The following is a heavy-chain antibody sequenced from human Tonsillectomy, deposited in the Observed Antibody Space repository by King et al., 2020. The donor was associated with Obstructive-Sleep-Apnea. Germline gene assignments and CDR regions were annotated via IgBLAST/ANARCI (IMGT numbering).Heavy chain of an antibody. J-gene: IGHJ5*02. CDR2: ISSSSSTM. CDR1: GFAFSTYS. CDR3: ARKEETYTNWFDP. D-gene: IGHD4-11*01. V-gene: IGHV3-48*04. Sequence: QLVQSGGGLVQPGGSLRLSCAASGFAFSTYSMIWVRQAPGKGLEGISYISSSSSTMFYADSVKGRFTISRDNPKNSLYLQMNSLRAEDTAMYYCARKEETYTNWFDPWGQGTLVTVSS.